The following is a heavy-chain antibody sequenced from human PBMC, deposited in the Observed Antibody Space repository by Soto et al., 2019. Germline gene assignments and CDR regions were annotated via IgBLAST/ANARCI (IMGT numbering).Heavy chain of an antibody. Sequence: QLQLQESGSGLVKPSQTLSLTCAVSGGSISSGGYSWSWIRQPPGKGLEWIGYIYHSGSTYYNPSLKSRVTISVDRSKNQFSLKLSSVTAADTAVYYCARVAVVVVAATPWFDPWGQGTLVTVSS. CDR1: GGSISSGGYS. D-gene: IGHD2-15*01. J-gene: IGHJ5*02. V-gene: IGHV4-30-2*01. CDR3: ARVAVVVVAATPWFDP. CDR2: IYHSGST.